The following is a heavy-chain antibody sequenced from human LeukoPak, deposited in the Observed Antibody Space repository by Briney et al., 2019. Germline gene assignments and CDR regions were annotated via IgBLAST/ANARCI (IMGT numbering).Heavy chain of an antibody. CDR3: ARDQSGYDYPPGY. V-gene: IGHV3-7*01. J-gene: IGHJ4*02. CDR1: GFTFSSYW. CDR2: IRKDGSGA. Sequence: TGGSLRLSCAASGFTFSSYWMSWVRQAPGKGLEWVANIRKDGSGAYYVDSVKGRFTISRDNAKNSLYLQMNSLRAEDTAVYYCARDQSGYDYPPGYWGQGTLVTVSS. D-gene: IGHD3-22*01.